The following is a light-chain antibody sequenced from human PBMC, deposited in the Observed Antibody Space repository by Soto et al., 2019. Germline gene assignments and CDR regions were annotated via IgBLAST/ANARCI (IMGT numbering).Light chain of an antibody. J-gene: IGLJ1*01. V-gene: IGLV2-14*01. CDR3: SSYTSSSTLYV. Sequence: QSALTQPASVSGSPEQSITISCTGTSSDVGGYNYVSWYQRHPGKAPKLMIYEVSNRPSGVSHRFSGSKSGNTASLTISGLQAEDEADYYCSSYTSSSTLYVFGTGTKLTVL. CDR1: SSDVGGYNY. CDR2: EVS.